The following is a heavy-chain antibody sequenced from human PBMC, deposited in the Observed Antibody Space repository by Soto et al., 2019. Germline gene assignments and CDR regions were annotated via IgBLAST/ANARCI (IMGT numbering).Heavy chain of an antibody. D-gene: IGHD3-10*01. J-gene: IGHJ4*02. V-gene: IGHV1-69*12. Sequence: QVPLVQSGAEVKKPGSSVKVSCKASGGTFTSYALSWVRQAPGHGLEWMGGIIPIFAIANYTQKFQGRVTITADESTSTAYMQLSSLRSEDTAVYYCARGGSYFRLDDWGQGTLVTVSS. CDR3: ARGGSYFRLDD. CDR1: GGTFTSYA. CDR2: IIPIFAIA.